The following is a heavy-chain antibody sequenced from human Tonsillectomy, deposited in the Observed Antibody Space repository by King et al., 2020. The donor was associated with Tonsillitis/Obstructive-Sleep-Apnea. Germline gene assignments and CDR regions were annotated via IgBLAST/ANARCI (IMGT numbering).Heavy chain of an antibody. V-gene: IGHV3-30*04. Sequence: VQLVESGGGVVQPGRSLRLSCAASGFTFSSYAMHWVRQAPGKGLEWVAVISYDGSNRNYADSVKGRFTISRDNSKNTLYMQMNSLRAEDTAVYYCAKAGEGDGMDVWGQGTTVTVSS. J-gene: IGHJ6*02. CDR1: GFTFSSYA. CDR3: AKAGEGDGMDV. D-gene: IGHD3-10*01. CDR2: ISYDGSNR.